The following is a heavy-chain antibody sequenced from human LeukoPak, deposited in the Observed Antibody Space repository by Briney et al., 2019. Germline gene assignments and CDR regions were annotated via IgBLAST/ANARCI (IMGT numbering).Heavy chain of an antibody. CDR1: GFTFSSYS. CDR2: ISSSSSYI. Sequence: GGSLRLSCAASGFTFSSYSMNWVRQAPGKGLEWVSSISSSSSYIYYADSLKGRFTISRDNAKNTLYLQMNSLRAEDTAVYYCARGLKQWLVFVTFLYYFDYWGQGTLVTVSS. D-gene: IGHD6-19*01. J-gene: IGHJ4*02. V-gene: IGHV3-21*01. CDR3: ARGLKQWLVFVTFLYYFDY.